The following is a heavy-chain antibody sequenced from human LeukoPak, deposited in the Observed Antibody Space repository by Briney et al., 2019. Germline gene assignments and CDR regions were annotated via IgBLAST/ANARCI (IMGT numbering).Heavy chain of an antibody. Sequence: GGSLRLSCAASGFPLSSYAMSWVRQASGKGLEWVSATSSSDPGTYYADSVRGRFTISRDNSKNTLYLQLNSLRVEDAGVYYCASWRWLQSDVDYWGQGTLVTVSS. J-gene: IGHJ4*02. CDR2: TSSSDPGT. CDR3: ASWRWLQSDVDY. V-gene: IGHV3-23*01. CDR1: GFPLSSYA. D-gene: IGHD5-24*01.